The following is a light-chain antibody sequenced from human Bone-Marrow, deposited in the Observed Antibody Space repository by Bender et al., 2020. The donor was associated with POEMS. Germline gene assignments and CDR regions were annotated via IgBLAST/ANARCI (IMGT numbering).Light chain of an antibody. CDR3: QVWDSSSDHYV. CDR1: NIGSKS. CDR2: GDN. J-gene: IGLJ1*01. Sequence: SYVLTQPPSVSVAPGQTATISCGGNNIGSKSVHWYRQKAGQAPELFVSGDNDWPSGIPARISGSNSGNTATLTISRVEVGDEADYYCQVWDSSSDHYVFGTGTEVTVL. V-gene: IGLV3-21*02.